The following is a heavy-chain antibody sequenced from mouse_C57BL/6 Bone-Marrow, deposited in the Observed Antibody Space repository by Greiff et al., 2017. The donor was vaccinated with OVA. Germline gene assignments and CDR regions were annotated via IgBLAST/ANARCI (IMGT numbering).Heavy chain of an antibody. J-gene: IGHJ4*01. Sequence: VQLQQSGPGLVAPSQSLSITCTVSGFSLTSYGVDWVRQSPGKGLEWLGVIWGVGSTNYNSALKSRLSISKDNSKSQVFLKMNSLQTDDTAMYYCARGGLYGYIYAMDYWGQRTSVTVSS. V-gene: IGHV2-6*01. CDR2: IWGVGST. CDR3: ARGGLYGYIYAMDY. CDR1: GFSLTSYG. D-gene: IGHD2-2*01.